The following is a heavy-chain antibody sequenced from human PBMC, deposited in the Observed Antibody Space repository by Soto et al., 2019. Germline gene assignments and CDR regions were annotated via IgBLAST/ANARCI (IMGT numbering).Heavy chain of an antibody. D-gene: IGHD2-2*01. CDR3: ARSQGSSTSLEIYYYYYYGMDV. CDR1: GGTFSSYA. Sequence: QVQLVQSGAEVKKPGSSVKVSCKASGGTFSSYAISWVRQAPVQGLEWMGGIITISGTANNAQKFHGRVTITADDSTSTDYMELSSLRSEDTAVYYCARSQGSSTSLEIYYYYYYGMDVWGQGTTVTVSS. V-gene: IGHV1-69*01. CDR2: IITISGTA. J-gene: IGHJ6*02.